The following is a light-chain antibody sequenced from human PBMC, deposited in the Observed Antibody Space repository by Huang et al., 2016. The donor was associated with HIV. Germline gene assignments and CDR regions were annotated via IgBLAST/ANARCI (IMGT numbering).Light chain of an antibody. CDR2: KVS. J-gene: IGKJ1*01. V-gene: IGKV2-30*02. Sequence: DVVLTQSPLSLPVTLGQPASISCKSSHSLLHIDGNTYLNWFLQRPGQSPRRLIYKVSNRDFGVPARFSGSGSGADFTLTISRVEADDICVYYCMQGTHWPQTFGQGTKVEVK. CDR1: HSLLHIDGNTY. CDR3: MQGTHWPQT.